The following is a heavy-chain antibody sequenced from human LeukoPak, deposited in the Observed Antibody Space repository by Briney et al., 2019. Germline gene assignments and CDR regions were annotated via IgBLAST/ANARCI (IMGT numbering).Heavy chain of an antibody. CDR1: GGTFSSYA. CDR3: ARGYSSGWYIYYYMDV. CDR2: IIPIFGTA. J-gene: IGHJ6*03. V-gene: IGHV1-69*13. D-gene: IGHD6-19*01. Sequence: GASVKVSCKASGGTFSSYAISWVRQAPGQGLEWMGGIIPIFGTANYAQKFQGRVTITADESTSTAYMELSSLRSEDTVVYYCARGYSSGWYIYYYMDVWGKGTTVTISS.